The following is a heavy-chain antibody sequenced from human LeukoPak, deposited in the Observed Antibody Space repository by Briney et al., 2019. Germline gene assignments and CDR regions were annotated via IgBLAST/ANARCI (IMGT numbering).Heavy chain of an antibody. CDR1: GGSISSYY. CDR3: ARYCSSTSCHPGDAFDI. D-gene: IGHD2-2*01. J-gene: IGHJ3*02. CDR2: IYYSGST. V-gene: IGHV4-59*01. Sequence: PSETLSLTCTVSGGSISSYYWSWIRQPPGKGLEWIGYIYYSGSTNYNPSLKSRVTISVDTSKNQFSPKLSSVTAADTAVYYCARYCSSTSCHPGDAFDIWGQGTMVTVSS.